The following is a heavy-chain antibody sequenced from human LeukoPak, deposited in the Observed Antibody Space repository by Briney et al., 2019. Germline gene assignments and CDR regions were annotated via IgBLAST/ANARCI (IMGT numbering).Heavy chain of an antibody. Sequence: GGSLRLSCVVSGFTFSTYAMSWVRQAPGKGLEWVSAISSSGGSTYYADSVKGRFTISRENSNNTLYLQMNSLRAEDTAVYYCAKGTMDGGQYYYDSSGGQGTLVTVSS. CDR1: GFTFSTYA. CDR2: ISSSGGST. CDR3: AKGTMDGGQYYYDSS. V-gene: IGHV3-23*01. D-gene: IGHD3-22*01. J-gene: IGHJ4*02.